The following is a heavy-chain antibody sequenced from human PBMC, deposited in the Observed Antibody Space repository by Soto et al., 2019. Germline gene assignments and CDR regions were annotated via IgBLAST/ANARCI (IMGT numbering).Heavy chain of an antibody. Sequence: SLTCTVSGGSISSYYWSWIRQPAGKGLEWIGRIYTSGSTNYNPSLKSRVTMSVDTSKNQFSLKLSPVTAADTAVYYCARDLMTTVTATWFDPWGQGTLVTVSS. J-gene: IGHJ5*02. CDR3: ARDLMTTVTATWFDP. V-gene: IGHV4-4*07. CDR2: IYTSGST. CDR1: GGSISSYY. D-gene: IGHD4-17*01.